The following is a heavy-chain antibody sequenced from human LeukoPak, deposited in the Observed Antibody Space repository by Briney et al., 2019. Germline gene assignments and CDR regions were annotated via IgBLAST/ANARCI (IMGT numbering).Heavy chain of an antibody. Sequence: ASVKVSCKASGYTFTDFYMHWVRQAPGQGLGWMGCINLNSGGTNYAQNFQGRVTMTRDTSISAAYMELSRLRSDDTAVYYCARAAWLRRIDYYYGMDVWGQGTTVTVSS. D-gene: IGHD5-12*01. V-gene: IGHV1-2*02. CDR3: ARAAWLRRIDYYYGMDV. J-gene: IGHJ6*02. CDR2: INLNSGGT. CDR1: GYTFTDFY.